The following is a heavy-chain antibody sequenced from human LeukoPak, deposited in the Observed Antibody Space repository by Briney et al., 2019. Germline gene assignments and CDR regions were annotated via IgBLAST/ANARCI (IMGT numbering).Heavy chain of an antibody. V-gene: IGHV3-74*03. CDR3: ARAASCGGDCSSSYLQH. Sequence: PGGSLRLSCAASGFTFNSFGMHWVRQAPGEGLVWVSRINSDGSSTTFADAVKGRFTISRDNAKNALYLQMNSLRTEDTAVYYCARAASCGGDCSSSYLQHWGQGALVTVSS. D-gene: IGHD2-21*02. J-gene: IGHJ1*01. CDR2: INSDGSST. CDR1: GFTFNSFG.